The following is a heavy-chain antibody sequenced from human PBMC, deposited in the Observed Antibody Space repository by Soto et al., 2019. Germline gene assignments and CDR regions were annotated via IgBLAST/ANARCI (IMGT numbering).Heavy chain of an antibody. J-gene: IGHJ4*02. CDR1: GGSVSVYY. CDR2: IYASGSP. V-gene: IGHV4-59*02. Sequence: LALTCTISGGSVSVYYWSWIRQSTGQGLEWIGYIYASGSPYYNPSLRSRVTISADTSKNQISLKLTSPTAADTAVYYCARGVGSSPPQYWGRGTLVTVSS. CDR3: ARGVGSSPPQY. D-gene: IGHD1-26*01.